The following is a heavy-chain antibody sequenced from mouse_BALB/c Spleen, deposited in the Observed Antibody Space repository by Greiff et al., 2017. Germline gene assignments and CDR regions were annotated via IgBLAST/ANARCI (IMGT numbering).Heavy chain of an antibody. V-gene: IGHV5-17*02. Sequence: EVQLVESGGGLVKPGGSLKLSCAASGFTFSSFGMHWVRQAPEKGLEWVAYISSGSSTIYYADTVKGRVTISRDNPKNTLFLQMTSLRSEDTARYYCARSDSSGYAYGGQGTLVTVSA. CDR2: ISSGSSTI. J-gene: IGHJ3*01. CDR1: GFTFSSFG. D-gene: IGHD3-2*01. CDR3: ARSDSSGYAY.